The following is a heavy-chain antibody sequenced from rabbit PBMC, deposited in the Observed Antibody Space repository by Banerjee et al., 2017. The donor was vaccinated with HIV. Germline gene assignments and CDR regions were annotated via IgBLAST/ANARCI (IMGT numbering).Heavy chain of an antibody. J-gene: IGHJ6*01. CDR2: IDTGSGGST. CDR1: GFTLSNYW. V-gene: IGHV1S45*01. D-gene: IGHD8-1*01. Sequence: QEQLVESGGGLVQPEGSLTLTCKASGFTLSNYWMCWVRQAPGKGPEWIGCIDTGSGGSTYYASWAKGRFTISKTSSTTVTLQMTSLTAADTATYFCARAGGSDGPFRLWGPGTLVTVS. CDR3: ARAGGSDGPFRL.